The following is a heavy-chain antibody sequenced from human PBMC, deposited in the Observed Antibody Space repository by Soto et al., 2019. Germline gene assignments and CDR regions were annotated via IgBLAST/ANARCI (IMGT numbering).Heavy chain of an antibody. V-gene: IGHV3-73*01. CDR2: IRNKANNYAT. D-gene: IGHD2-21*02. J-gene: IGHJ4*02. CDR1: GFTFSTSA. CDR3: AKQIYGGNS. Sequence: GGSLRLSCATSGFTFSTSAMHWVRQVSGKGLEWIARIRNKANNYATTYAPSVKGRFTISRDDSENAVYLHMNSLKIEDTAIYYCAKQIYGGNSWGQGTLVTVSS.